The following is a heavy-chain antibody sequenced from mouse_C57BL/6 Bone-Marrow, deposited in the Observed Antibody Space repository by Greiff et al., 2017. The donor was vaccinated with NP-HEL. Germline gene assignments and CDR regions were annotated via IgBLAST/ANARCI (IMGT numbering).Heavy chain of an antibody. CDR1: GYAFSSYW. Sequence: QVQLQQSGAELVKPGASVKLSCKASGYAFSSYWMNWVKQRPGQGLEWIGQIYPGDGDTNYNGKFKGKATLTADKSSSTAYMQLSSLTSEDAAVYFCARAVTTGYAHWGKGTLVTVSA. CDR2: IYPGDGDT. V-gene: IGHV1-80*01. J-gene: IGHJ3*01. CDR3: ARAVTTGYAH. D-gene: IGHD2-2*01.